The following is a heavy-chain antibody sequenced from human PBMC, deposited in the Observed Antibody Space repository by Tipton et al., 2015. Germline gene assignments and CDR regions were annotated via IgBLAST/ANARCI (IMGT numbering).Heavy chain of an antibody. D-gene: IGHD4-17*01. J-gene: IGHJ4*02. V-gene: IGHV4-31*03. CDR2: IYHSGGT. CDR3: ARGLDGDYYFDY. CDR1: GASISSGAFS. Sequence: TLSLTCTVSGASISSGAFSWNWIRQHPGKGLEWFGYIYHSGGTYYNPSLESRVSLSVDTSNNQFSLNRNSVTASDTAVYYCARGLDGDYYFDYWGQGTLVTVSS.